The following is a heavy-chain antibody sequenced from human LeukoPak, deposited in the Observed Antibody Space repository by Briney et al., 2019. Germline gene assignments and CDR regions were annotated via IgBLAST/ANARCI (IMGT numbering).Heavy chain of an antibody. D-gene: IGHD6-19*01. CDR2: IKSKTDGGTT. V-gene: IGHV3-15*01. CDR3: TTAGIPVAGPYFDY. J-gene: IGHJ4*02. Sequence: PGGSLRLSCAASGFTFSNAWMSWARQAPGKGLEWVGRIKSKTDGGTTDYAAPVKGRFTISRDDSKNTLYLQMNSLKTEGTAVYYCTTAGIPVAGPYFDYWGQGTLVTVSS. CDR1: GFTFSNAW.